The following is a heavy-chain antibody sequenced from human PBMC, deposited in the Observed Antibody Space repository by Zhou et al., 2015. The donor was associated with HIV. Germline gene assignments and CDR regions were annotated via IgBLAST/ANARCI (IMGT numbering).Heavy chain of an antibody. J-gene: IGHJ3*01. Sequence: QVQLVQSGAEVKKPGSSVKVSCKASGGSFSGYTVAWVRQAPGQGLEWVGGIVPVFGTPHYAQRLQGRVTIIVDESSSTAYMDLSSLRPDDSAVYYCARVITGAPAAHYAIRPPDGFDLWGQGTMVTVPA. CDR1: GGSFSGYT. CDR3: ARVITGAPAAHYAIRPPDGFDL. D-gene: IGHD2-2*01. V-gene: IGHV1-69*01. CDR2: IVPVFGTP.